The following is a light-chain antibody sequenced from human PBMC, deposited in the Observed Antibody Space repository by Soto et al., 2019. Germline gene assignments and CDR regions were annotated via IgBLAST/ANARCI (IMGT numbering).Light chain of an antibody. Sequence: QSVLTQPPSMSGAPGQRVTISCTGRSSNIGAGYDVHWYQQLPGAAPKVLIYGNSNRPSGVPDRFSGSKSGTSASLAITGLQAEDEADYYCQSYDSSLSGYVFGTGTKLTVL. CDR2: GNS. CDR3: QSYDSSLSGYV. CDR1: SSNIGAGYD. J-gene: IGLJ1*01. V-gene: IGLV1-40*01.